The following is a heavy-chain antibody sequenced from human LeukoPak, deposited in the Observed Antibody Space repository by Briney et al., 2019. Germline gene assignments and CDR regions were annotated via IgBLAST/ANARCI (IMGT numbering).Heavy chain of an antibody. CDR3: ARHSRVLMVGGPEQ. Sequence: PGGSLRLSCAASGFTFSNHWMSRVRQAPGKGLEWVANIKRDGSEMYYVDSVKGRFIISRDNAKNSLYLQMNSLRAEDTAVYYCARHSRVLMVGGPEQWGQGTLVTVSS. CDR2: IKRDGSEM. CDR1: GFTFSNHW. J-gene: IGHJ4*02. D-gene: IGHD2-8*01. V-gene: IGHV3-7*04.